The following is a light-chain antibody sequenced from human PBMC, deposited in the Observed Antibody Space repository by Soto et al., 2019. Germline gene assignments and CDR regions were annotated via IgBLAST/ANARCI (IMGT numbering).Light chain of an antibody. CDR1: QSITTY. J-gene: IGKJ3*01. Sequence: DIQMTQSPSSLSASVGDRVTITCRASQSITTYLNWYQQKPGKAPKLLMYAASSLQSGVPSSFSGSGSGTEFTLTINSLQPEDFATYYSQQTYSTPFTFGPGTRVDI. CDR3: QQTYSTPFT. CDR2: AAS. V-gene: IGKV1-39*01.